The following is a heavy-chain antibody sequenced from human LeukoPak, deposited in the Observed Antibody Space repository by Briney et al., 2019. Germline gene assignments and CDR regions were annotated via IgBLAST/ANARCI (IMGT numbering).Heavy chain of an antibody. CDR1: GGSISSSSYY. J-gene: IGHJ4*02. CDR2: IYYSGRS. D-gene: IGHD6-13*01. V-gene: IGHV4-39*07. Sequence: SETLSLTCTVSGGSISSSSYYWGWIRQPPGKGLEWIGYIYYSGRSTYNPSLKSRVIISLDTSKNQFSLNLSSVTAADTAVYYCARAIAAAGRFEYWGQGTLVTVSS. CDR3: ARAIAAAGRFEY.